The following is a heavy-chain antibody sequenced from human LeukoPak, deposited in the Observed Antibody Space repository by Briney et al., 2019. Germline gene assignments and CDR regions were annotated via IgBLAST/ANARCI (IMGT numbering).Heavy chain of an antibody. CDR1: GFTFDDYA. V-gene: IGHV3-9*01. D-gene: IGHD3-3*01. CDR3: AKDWGVVIMKGVFDY. CDR2: ISWNSGSI. J-gene: IGHJ4*02. Sequence: GRSLRLSCVASGFTFDDYAMHWVRQAPGKGLEWVSGISWNSGSIGYADSVKGRFTISRDNAKNSLYLQMNSLRAEDTALYYCAKDWGVVIMKGVFDYWGQGTLVTVSS.